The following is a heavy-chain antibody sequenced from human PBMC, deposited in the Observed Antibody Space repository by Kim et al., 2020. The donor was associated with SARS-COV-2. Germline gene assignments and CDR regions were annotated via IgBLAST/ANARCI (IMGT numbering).Heavy chain of an antibody. CDR2: INTNTGNP. V-gene: IGHV7-4-1*02. CDR3: ARGYSSSWYRGYFDY. D-gene: IGHD6-13*01. Sequence: ASVKVSCKASGYTFTSYAMNWVRQAPGQGLEWMGWINTNTGNPTYAQGFTGRFVFSLDTSVSTAYLQISSLKAEDTAVYYCARGYSSSWYRGYFDYWGQGTLVTVSS. J-gene: IGHJ4*02. CDR1: GYTFTSYA.